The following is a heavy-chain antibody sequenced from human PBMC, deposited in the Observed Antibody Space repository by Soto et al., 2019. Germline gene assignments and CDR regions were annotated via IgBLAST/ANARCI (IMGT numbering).Heavy chain of an antibody. V-gene: IGHV4-34*01. J-gene: IGHJ4*02. Sequence: SETLSLTCAVYGGSFSGYYWSWIRQPPGKGLEWIGEINHSGSTNYNPSLKSRVTISVDTSKNQFSLKLSSVTAADTAVYYCARGRKNKAMVTGLDYWGQGTLVTVSS. CDR3: ARGRKNKAMVTGLDY. CDR2: INHSGST. D-gene: IGHD5-18*01. CDR1: GGSFSGYY.